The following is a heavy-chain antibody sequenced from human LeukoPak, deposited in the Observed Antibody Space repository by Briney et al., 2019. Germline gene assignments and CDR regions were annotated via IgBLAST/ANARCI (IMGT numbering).Heavy chain of an antibody. J-gene: IGHJ5*02. V-gene: IGHV1-18*01. D-gene: IGHD3-3*01. CDR1: GYTFTSYS. CDR2: ISAYNGNT. CDR3: ARGLEWLTRRHNWSDP. Sequence: ASVKVSCKASGYTFTSYSFSWVRQAPGQGLEWMGWISAYNGNTNYAQKFQGRVTMTTDTSTRTAYMELRSLRSDDTAVYYCARGLEWLTRRHNWSDPWGQGTLVTVSS.